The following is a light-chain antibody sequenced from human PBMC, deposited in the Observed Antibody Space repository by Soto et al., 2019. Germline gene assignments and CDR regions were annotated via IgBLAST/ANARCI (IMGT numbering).Light chain of an antibody. Sequence: RVINKSPATVSEAQRAQVTVSWLASQSLTRTLAWDQHMPGQSPGLLIYGASARATENPDRFRGGGSEAAYTLTSISLQYEDLTVYYRQQYDKWPRTFGQGTKVAIK. CDR1: QSLTRT. J-gene: IGKJ1*01. CDR2: GAS. CDR3: QQYDKWPRT. V-gene: IGKV3-15*01.